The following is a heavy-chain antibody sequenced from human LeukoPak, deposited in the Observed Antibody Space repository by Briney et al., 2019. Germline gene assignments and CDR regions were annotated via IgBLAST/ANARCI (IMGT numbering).Heavy chain of an antibody. J-gene: IGHJ4*02. CDR3: AKGPYDYYDSSGYPLFDY. Sequence: GGSLRLSCAASGFTFDDYTMHWVRQAPGKGLEWVSLISWDGGSTYYADSVKGRFTISRDNSKNSLYLQMNSLRTEDTALYYCAKGPYDYYDSSGYPLFDYWGQGTLVTVSS. D-gene: IGHD3-22*01. CDR1: GFTFDDYT. CDR2: ISWDGGST. V-gene: IGHV3-43*01.